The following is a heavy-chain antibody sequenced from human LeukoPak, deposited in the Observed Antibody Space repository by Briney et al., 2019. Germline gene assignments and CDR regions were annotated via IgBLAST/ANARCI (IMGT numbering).Heavy chain of an antibody. Sequence: AGGSLRLSCVASGFIFNKHAMSWVRQPPGKGLEWVSGLSGSGSSTDYADSVKGRFTVSRDNSKNTLFLQMNSLRAEDTAIYYCARVGYIDEGIDYWGQGTLVTVSS. CDR3: ARVGYIDEGIDY. CDR1: GFIFNKHA. V-gene: IGHV3-23*01. CDR2: LSGSGSST. D-gene: IGHD5-24*01. J-gene: IGHJ4*02.